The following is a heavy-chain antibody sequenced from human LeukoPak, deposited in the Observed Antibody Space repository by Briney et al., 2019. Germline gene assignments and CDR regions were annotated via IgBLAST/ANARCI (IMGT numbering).Heavy chain of an antibody. CDR2: INPKSGGK. V-gene: IGHV1-2*02. D-gene: IGHD3-22*01. CDR1: GYTFTGYF. J-gene: IGHJ4*02. CDR3: ARARWDSSGPYYFDY. Sequence: ASVKVSCKASGYTFTGYFIHWVRQAPRQGLEWVGWINPKSGGKNYEQKFQGRVTMTRNTSISTAYMELSSLRSEDTAVYCCARARWDSSGPYYFDYWGQGTLVTVSS.